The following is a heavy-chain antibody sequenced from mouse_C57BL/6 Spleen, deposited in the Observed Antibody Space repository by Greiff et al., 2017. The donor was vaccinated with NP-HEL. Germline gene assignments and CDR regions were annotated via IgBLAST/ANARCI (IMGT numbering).Heavy chain of an antibody. Sequence: EVHLVESGGGLVQPGGSLKLSCAASGFTFSDYYMYWVRQTPEKRLEWVAYISNGGGSTYYPDTVKGRFTISRDNAKNTLYLQMSRLKSEDTAMYYCARGDYDDYYAMDYWGQGTSVTVSS. V-gene: IGHV5-12*01. D-gene: IGHD2-4*01. CDR3: ARGDYDDYYAMDY. J-gene: IGHJ4*01. CDR1: GFTFSDYY. CDR2: ISNGGGST.